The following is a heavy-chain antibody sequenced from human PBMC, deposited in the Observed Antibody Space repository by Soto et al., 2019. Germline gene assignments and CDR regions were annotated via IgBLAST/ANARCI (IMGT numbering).Heavy chain of an antibody. Sequence: EVQLVESGGALIQPGGSLRLSCAASGFIVSRNYMSWVRQAPGKGLEWVSIIYTDGSTYYADSVKGRFTISRDNFKNTLYLQMNSLRVEDTAVYYCARDEVRQNSAFDLWGQGTMVTVSS. CDR2: IYTDGST. V-gene: IGHV3-53*01. CDR1: GFIVSRNY. J-gene: IGHJ3*01. CDR3: ARDEVRQNSAFDL. D-gene: IGHD6-25*01.